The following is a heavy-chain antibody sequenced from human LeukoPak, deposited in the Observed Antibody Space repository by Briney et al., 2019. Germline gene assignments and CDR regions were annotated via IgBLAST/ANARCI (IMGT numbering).Heavy chain of an antibody. J-gene: IGHJ4*02. Sequence: GASVKVSCKASGYTFSSYAMNWVRQAPGQGLEWMGWINTKTGNPTYAQGFTGRFVFSLDTSVSTAYLQISSLKAEDTAMYYCARGYSYGSPSEAYYFDYWGQGTLVTVSS. CDR3: ARGYSYGSPSEAYYFDY. D-gene: IGHD5-18*01. CDR1: GYTFSSYA. V-gene: IGHV7-4-1*02. CDR2: INTKTGNP.